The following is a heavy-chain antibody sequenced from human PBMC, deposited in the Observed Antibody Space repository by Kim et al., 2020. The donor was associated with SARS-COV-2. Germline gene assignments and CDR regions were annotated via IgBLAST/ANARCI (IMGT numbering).Heavy chain of an antibody. Sequence: ASVKVSCKASGYTFTSYYMHWVRQAPGQGLEWMGIINPSGGSTSYAQKFQGRVTMTRDTSTSTFYMELSSLRSEDTAVHYCSRAGSKRYDNLTGYYPLTRPGQYYYYGMDVWGQGTTVTVSS. CDR3: SRAGSKRYDNLTGYYPLTRPGQYYYYGMDV. D-gene: IGHD3-9*01. J-gene: IGHJ6*02. V-gene: IGHV1-46*01. CDR1: GYTFTSYY. CDR2: INPSGGST.